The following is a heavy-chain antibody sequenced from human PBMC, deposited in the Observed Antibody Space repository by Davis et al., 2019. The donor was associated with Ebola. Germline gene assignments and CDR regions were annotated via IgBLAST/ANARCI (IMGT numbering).Heavy chain of an antibody. Sequence: GESLKISCTASGFTFSSYWMSWVRQAPGKGLEWVLSISSSSSYIYYADSVKGRFTISRDNAKNSLYLQMNSLRAEDTAVYYCARDWGYCSGGSCYSEAVYYGMDVWGQGTTVTVSS. V-gene: IGHV3-21*01. J-gene: IGHJ6*02. CDR2: ISSSSSYI. CDR3: ARDWGYCSGGSCYSEAVYYGMDV. CDR1: GFTFSSYW. D-gene: IGHD2-15*01.